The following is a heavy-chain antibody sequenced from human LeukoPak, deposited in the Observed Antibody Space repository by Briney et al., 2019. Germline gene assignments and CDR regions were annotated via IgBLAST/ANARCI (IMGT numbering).Heavy chain of an antibody. CDR1: GYTFTNYV. J-gene: IGHJ4*02. D-gene: IGHD1-1*01. Sequence: ASVTVSCKASGYTFTNYVIHWVRRAPGQRPEWMGWINVGNGDTIYSQKFQDRVTIARDTSASTAYMELSSLRSEDTAIYYCARDRGGTGDFDYWGQGTLVTVSS. CDR2: INVGNGDT. V-gene: IGHV1-3*01. CDR3: ARDRGGTGDFDY.